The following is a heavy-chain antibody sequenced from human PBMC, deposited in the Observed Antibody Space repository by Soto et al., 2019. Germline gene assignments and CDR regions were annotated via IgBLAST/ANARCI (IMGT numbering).Heavy chain of an antibody. J-gene: IGHJ4*02. CDR3: ARGGSWYPSFDY. Sequence: ASVKVSCKASGYTFTSYAMHWVRQAPGQRLEWMGWINAGNGNTKYSQKFQGRVTITRDTSASTAYMELSSLRSEDTAVYYCARGGSWYPSFDYWGQGTLVTVSS. D-gene: IGHD6-13*01. CDR1: GYTFTSYA. CDR2: INAGNGNT. V-gene: IGHV1-3*01.